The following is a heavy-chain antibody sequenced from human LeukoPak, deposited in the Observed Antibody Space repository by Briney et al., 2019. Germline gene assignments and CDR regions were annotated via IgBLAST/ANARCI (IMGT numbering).Heavy chain of an antibody. CDR2: INHSGST. CDR3: ARGSALDILTGYKLYYFDY. CDR1: GGSFSGYY. D-gene: IGHD3-9*01. Sequence: SETLSLTCAVYGGSFSGYYWSWIRQPPGKGLEWIGEINHSGSTNYNPSLKSRVTISVDTSKNQFSLELSSVTAADTAVYYCARGSALDILTGYKLYYFDYWGQGTLVTVSS. J-gene: IGHJ4*02. V-gene: IGHV4-34*01.